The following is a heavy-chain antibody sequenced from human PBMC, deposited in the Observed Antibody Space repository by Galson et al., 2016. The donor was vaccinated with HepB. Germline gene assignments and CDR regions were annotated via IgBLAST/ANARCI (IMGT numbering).Heavy chain of an antibody. V-gene: IGHV4-59*01. J-gene: IGHJ2*01. CDR2: IYYSGNT. CDR3: ARGEEDGYNLGFGYSEV. D-gene: IGHD5-24*01. CDR1: GGSINSYY. Sequence: SETLSLTCTVSGGSINSYYWNWIRQPPGKGLEWIGYIYYSGNTNYNPSLKSRVTISIDTSKNQFSLKLSSVTAADTAVYYCARGEEDGYNLGFGYSEVWGRGTLVTVSS.